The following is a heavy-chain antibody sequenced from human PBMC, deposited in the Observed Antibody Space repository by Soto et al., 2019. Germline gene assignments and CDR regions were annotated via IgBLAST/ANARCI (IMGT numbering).Heavy chain of an antibody. D-gene: IGHD1-1*01. CDR2: IYYSGST. V-gene: IGHV4-59*01. CDR3: ARGLTQLERHGGSGWFDP. J-gene: IGHJ5*02. CDR1: GGSISSYY. Sequence: SETLSLTCTVSGGSISSYYWSWIRQPPGKGLEWIGYIYYSGSTNYNPSLKSRVTISVDTSKNQFSLKLSSVTAADTAVYYCARGLTQLERHGGSGWFDPWGQGTLVTVS.